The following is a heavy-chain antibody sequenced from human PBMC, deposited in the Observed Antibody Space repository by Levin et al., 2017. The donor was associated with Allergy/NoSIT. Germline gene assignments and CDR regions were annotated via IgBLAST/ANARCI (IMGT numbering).Heavy chain of an antibody. J-gene: IGHJ4*02. V-gene: IGHV4-61*02. Sequence: SETLSLTCTVSGGSISSGSYYWNWIRQPAGKGLEWIGRIHTSGSTNYNPSLKSRVTISVDTSKNEFSLKLTSMTAADTAVYYCARVPYGDYVDYWGQGALVTVSS. CDR3: ARVPYGDYVDY. CDR1: GGSISSGSYY. CDR2: IHTSGST. D-gene: IGHD4-17*01.